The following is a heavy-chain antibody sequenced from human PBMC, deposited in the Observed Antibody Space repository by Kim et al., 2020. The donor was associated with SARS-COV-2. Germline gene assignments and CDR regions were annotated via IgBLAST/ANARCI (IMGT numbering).Heavy chain of an antibody. D-gene: IGHD5-12*01. V-gene: IGHV3-23*01. Sequence: GGSLRLSCAASGFPFSTYAMNWVRRAPGKGLEWVSVIVGNGGGIFYADSVKGRFTIARDNLKNTLYLQMNNLRIEDTAIYYCAKDRYPDSRYEIDYWGHGILVTVSS. CDR1: GFPFSTYA. CDR2: IVGNGGGI. J-gene: IGHJ4*01. CDR3: AKDRYPDSRYEIDY.